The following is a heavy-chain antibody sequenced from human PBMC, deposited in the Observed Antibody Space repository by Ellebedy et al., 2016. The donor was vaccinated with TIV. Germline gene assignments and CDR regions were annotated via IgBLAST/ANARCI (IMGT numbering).Heavy chain of an antibody. CDR1: GFTFSSYA. CDR2: ISGSGGST. Sequence: GESLKISXAASGFTFSSYAMSWVRQAPGKGLEWVSAISGSGGSTYYADSVKGRFTISRDNSKNTLYLQMNSLRAEDTAVYYCAKDWILANTEDYWGQGTLVTVSS. D-gene: IGHD2-2*03. V-gene: IGHV3-23*01. CDR3: AKDWILANTEDY. J-gene: IGHJ4*02.